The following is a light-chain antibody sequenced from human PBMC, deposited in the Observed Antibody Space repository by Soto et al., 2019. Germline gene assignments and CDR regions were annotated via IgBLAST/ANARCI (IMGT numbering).Light chain of an antibody. CDR1: SSNIGRNT. CDR2: NNN. Sequence: QSVLSQPPSASGTPGQRVTISCAGSSSNIGRNTVNWYQQLPGTAPKLLIYNNNQWPSGVPDRFSGSKSGTSASLAISGLQSEDEADYYCAAWDDSLSGSVFGTGTKLT. J-gene: IGLJ1*01. V-gene: IGLV1-44*01. CDR3: AAWDDSLSGSV.